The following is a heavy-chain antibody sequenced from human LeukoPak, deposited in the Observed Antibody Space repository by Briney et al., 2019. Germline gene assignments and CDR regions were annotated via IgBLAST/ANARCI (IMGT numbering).Heavy chain of an antibody. V-gene: IGHV3-33*01. Sequence: PGRSLRLSCAASGFTFSSHGMHWVRQAPGKGVEWVAVIWYDGSNKYYADSVKGRFTISRDNSKNTLYLQMNSLRVEDTAVYYCARWGNPKILDQWGQGILVTVSS. J-gene: IGHJ4*02. CDR2: IWYDGSNK. D-gene: IGHD3-3*01. CDR1: GFTFSSHG. CDR3: ARWGNPKILDQ.